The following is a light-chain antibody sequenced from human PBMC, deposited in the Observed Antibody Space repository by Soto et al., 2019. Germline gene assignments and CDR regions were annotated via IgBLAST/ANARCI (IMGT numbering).Light chain of an antibody. CDR1: QSVSSN. CDR2: DAS. Sequence: EIVMTQSPATLSVSPGERATLACWANQSVSSNLVLYQQKPGQAPRLLMYDASKRATDIPPRFSGSGSGTDFSLTISSLEPEDFAVYYCQQRNKWPWTLGQGTKVDIK. J-gene: IGKJ1*01. CDR3: QQRNKWPWT. V-gene: IGKV3-11*01.